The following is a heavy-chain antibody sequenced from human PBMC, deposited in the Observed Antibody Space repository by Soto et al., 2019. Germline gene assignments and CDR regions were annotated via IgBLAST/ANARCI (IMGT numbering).Heavy chain of an antibody. CDR1: GYTFTGYY. CDR2: INPNSGGT. J-gene: IGHJ2*01. CDR3: ARGESIAAAVEIHWYFDL. D-gene: IGHD6-13*01. Sequence: QVQLVQSGAEVKKPGASVKVSCKASGYTFTGYYMHWVRQAPGQGLEWMGWINPNSGGTNYAQKFQGWVTMTRDTSISTAYMELSRLRSDDTAVYYCARGESIAAAVEIHWYFDLWGRGTLVTVSS. V-gene: IGHV1-2*04.